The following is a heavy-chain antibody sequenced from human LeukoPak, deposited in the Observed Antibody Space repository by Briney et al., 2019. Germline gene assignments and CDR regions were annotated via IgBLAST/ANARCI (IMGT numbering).Heavy chain of an antibody. CDR3: ARGSYYDFWSGYSINYYYYYMDV. CDR2: IYYSGST. D-gene: IGHD3-3*01. CDR1: GGSISSYY. J-gene: IGHJ6*03. V-gene: IGHV4-59*01. Sequence: SETLSLTCTVSGGSISSYYWSWIRQSPGKGLEWIGYIYYSGSTNYNPSRKSRVTISVDTSKNQFSLKLSSVTAADTAVYYCARGSYYDFWSGYSINYYYYYMDVWGKGTTVTVSS.